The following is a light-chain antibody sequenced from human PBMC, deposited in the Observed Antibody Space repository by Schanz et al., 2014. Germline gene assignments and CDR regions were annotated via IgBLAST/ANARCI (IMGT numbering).Light chain of an antibody. CDR2: LGS. V-gene: IGKV2-28*01. CDR3: MQALQTPWT. J-gene: IGKJ1*01. Sequence: DIVMTQSPLSLPVTPGEPASISCRSSQSLLHSNGYNYLDWYLQKPGQSPQLLIYLGSNRASGVPDRFSGSGSGTDFTLKISRVEAEDXXXYYCMQALQTPWTFGQGTKVEIK. CDR1: QSLLHSNGYNY.